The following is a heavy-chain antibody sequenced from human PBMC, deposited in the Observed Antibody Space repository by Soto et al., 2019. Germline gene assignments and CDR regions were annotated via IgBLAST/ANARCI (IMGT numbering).Heavy chain of an antibody. D-gene: IGHD3-22*01. V-gene: IGHV1-18*04. CDR1: VYPFTGYG. J-gene: IGHJ4*02. Sequence: SVKLSWKASVYPFTGYGISWVRQAPGQGLEWMGWISAYNGNTNYAQKLQGRVTMTTDTSTSTAYMELRSLRSDDTAVYYCARIESSGYYRASYYFAYWGQGTLVTVSS. CDR3: ARIESSGYYRASYYFAY. CDR2: ISAYNGNT.